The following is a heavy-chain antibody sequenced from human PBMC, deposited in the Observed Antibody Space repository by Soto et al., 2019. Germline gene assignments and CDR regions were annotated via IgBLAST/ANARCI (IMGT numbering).Heavy chain of an antibody. CDR1: GYAFSSYG. J-gene: IGHJ5*02. D-gene: IGHD3-9*01. V-gene: IGHV1-18*01. CDR3: ESDFLHCDVSTGAYSDGFAP. CDR2: ISAXDGEX. Sequence: VKXSCKASGYAFSSYGISWVRQAPGQGPEWMGWISAXDGEXNYAQDFQGRLIMATDTSTRTAYMELRSRRSDDTAVYYCESDFLHCDVSTGAYSDGFAPWGQGTLVTVS.